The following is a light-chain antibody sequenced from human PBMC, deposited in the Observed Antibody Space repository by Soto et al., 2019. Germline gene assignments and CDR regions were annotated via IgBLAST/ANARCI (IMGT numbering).Light chain of an antibody. CDR3: LLSYSGAWV. V-gene: IGLV7-46*01. Sequence: QAVVTQEPSLTVSPGGTVSLTSGSSTGAVTSGLYPYWFQQKPGQAPRTLIYDTNNKHSWTPARFSGSLLGGKAALTLSGAQPEDEAEYYCLLSYSGAWVFGGGTKLTVL. CDR2: DTN. CDR1: TGAVTSGLY. J-gene: IGLJ3*02.